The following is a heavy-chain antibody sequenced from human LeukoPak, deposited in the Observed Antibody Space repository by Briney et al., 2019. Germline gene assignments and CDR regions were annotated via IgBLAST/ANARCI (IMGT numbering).Heavy chain of an antibody. D-gene: IGHD6-13*01. Sequence: SGTLSLTCTVSGYSISSGYYWGWIRQPPGKGLEWIGSIYHSGSTYYNPSLKSRVTISVDTSKNQFSLKLSSVTAADTAVYYCARDFALGSSSLGWFDPWGQGTLVTVSS. CDR2: IYHSGST. J-gene: IGHJ5*02. CDR1: GYSISSGYY. CDR3: ARDFALGSSSLGWFDP. V-gene: IGHV4-38-2*02.